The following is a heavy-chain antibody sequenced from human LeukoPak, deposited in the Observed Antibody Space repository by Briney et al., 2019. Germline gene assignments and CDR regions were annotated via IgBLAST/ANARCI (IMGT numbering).Heavy chain of an antibody. Sequence: HGGSLRLSCAASGFTFSSYEMNWVRQAPGKGLEWVSYISSSGSTIYYADSVKGRFTISRGNAKNSLYLQMNSLRAEDTAVYYCAELGITMIGGVWGKGTTVTISS. CDR2: ISSSGSTI. D-gene: IGHD3-10*02. CDR3: AELGITMIGGV. V-gene: IGHV3-48*03. CDR1: GFTFSSYE. J-gene: IGHJ6*04.